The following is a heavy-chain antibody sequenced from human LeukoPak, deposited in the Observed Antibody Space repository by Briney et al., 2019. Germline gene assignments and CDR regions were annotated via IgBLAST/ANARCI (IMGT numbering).Heavy chain of an antibody. Sequence: PSETLPLTCTVSGGSISSSSYYWGWIRQPPGKGLEWIGSIYYSGSTYYNPSLKSRVTISVDTSKNQFSLKLSSVTAADTAVYYCARGGDRGDTLNWFDPWGQGTLVTVSS. V-gene: IGHV4-39*07. CDR1: GGSISSSSYY. J-gene: IGHJ5*02. CDR3: ARGGDRGDTLNWFDP. D-gene: IGHD3-10*01. CDR2: IYYSGST.